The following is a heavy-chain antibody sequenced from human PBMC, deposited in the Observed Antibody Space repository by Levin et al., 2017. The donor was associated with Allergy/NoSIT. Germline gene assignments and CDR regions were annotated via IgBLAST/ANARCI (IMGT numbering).Heavy chain of an antibody. CDR2: INPNSGGT. J-gene: IGHJ6*02. Sequence: ASVKVSCKASGYTFTGYYMHWVRQAPGQGLEWMGWINPNSGGTNYAQKFQGRVTMTRDTSISTAYMELSRLRSDDTAVYYCARPPPGFGESGGDGMDGWGQGTTVTVSS. CDR3: ARPPPGFGESGGDGMDG. CDR1: GYTFTGYY. D-gene: IGHD3-10*01. V-gene: IGHV1-2*02.